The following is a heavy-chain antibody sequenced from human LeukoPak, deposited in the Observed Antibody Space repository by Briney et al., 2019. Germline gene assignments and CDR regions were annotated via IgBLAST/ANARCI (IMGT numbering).Heavy chain of an antibody. CDR3: ASGYCSGGSCSNFDY. V-gene: IGHV4-34*01. Sequence: PSETLSLTCAVYGGSFSGYYWSWIRQPPGKGLEWIGEINYSGSTNYNPSLKSRVTISVDTSKNQFSLKLSSVTAADTAVYYCASGYCSGGSCSNFDYWGQGTLVTVSS. D-gene: IGHD2-15*01. CDR1: GGSFSGYY. J-gene: IGHJ4*02. CDR2: INYSGST.